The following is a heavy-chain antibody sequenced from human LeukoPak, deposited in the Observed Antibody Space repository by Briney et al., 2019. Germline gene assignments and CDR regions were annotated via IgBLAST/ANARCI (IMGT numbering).Heavy chain of an antibody. V-gene: IGHV1-69*06. CDR3: ARKDGYNSAVFDY. CDR1: GYTFTSYG. Sequence: SVKVSCKASGYTFTSYGISWVRQAPGQGLEWMGGIIPIFGTANYAQKFQGRVTITADKSTSTAYMQLSSLRSEDTAVYYCARKDGYNSAVFDYWGQGTLVTVSS. D-gene: IGHD5-24*01. CDR2: IIPIFGTA. J-gene: IGHJ4*02.